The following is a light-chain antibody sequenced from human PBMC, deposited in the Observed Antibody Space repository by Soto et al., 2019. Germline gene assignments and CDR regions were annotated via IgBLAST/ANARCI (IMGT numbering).Light chain of an antibody. CDR3: QHFGSSRGT. Sequence: EIVWTQSPGTLSLSPGERATPSCRASQSVDSSYLAWYHQRPGQAPRLLIYGASSGATGIPDRFSGSGSGTDFTLTISRLEPEDFAAYYCQHFGSSRGTFGQGTKV. J-gene: IGKJ1*01. CDR2: GAS. V-gene: IGKV3-20*01. CDR1: QSVDSSY.